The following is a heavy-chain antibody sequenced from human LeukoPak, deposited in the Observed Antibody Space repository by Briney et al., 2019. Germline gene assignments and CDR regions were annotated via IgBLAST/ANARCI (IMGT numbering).Heavy chain of an antibody. J-gene: IGHJ5*02. CDR1: GASISSYY. CDR2: IYHSVST. CDR3: AREILFFGVKVYGFDP. D-gene: IGHD3/OR15-3a*01. Sequence: SETLSLTCTVSGASISSYYWSWIRQPPGKGLEWVGYIYHSVSTNYNPSLKSRVTISVDTSKNQFSLKLSSVTAADTAVYYCAREILFFGVKVYGFDPWGQGTLVTVSS. V-gene: IGHV4-59*01.